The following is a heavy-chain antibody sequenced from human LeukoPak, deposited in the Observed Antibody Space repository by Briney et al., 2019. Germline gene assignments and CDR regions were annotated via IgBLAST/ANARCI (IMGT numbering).Heavy chain of an antibody. Sequence: GGSLRLSCAASGFTFSSYAMSWVRQAPGKGLEWVSAISGSGGSTYYADSVKGRFTIPRDNSKNTLYLQMNSLRAEDTAVYYCARDQEDYYDSSGFHHGFDYWGQGTLVTVSS. CDR2: ISGSGGST. D-gene: IGHD3-22*01. CDR1: GFTFSSYA. V-gene: IGHV3-23*01. CDR3: ARDQEDYYDSSGFHHGFDY. J-gene: IGHJ4*02.